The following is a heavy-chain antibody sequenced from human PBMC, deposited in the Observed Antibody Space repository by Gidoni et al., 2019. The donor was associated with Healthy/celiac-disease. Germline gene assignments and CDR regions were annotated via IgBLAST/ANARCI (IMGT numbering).Heavy chain of an antibody. Sequence: QVQLVESGGGVVQPGRSLRLSCAASGFTFSIYGMHWVRQAPGKGLEWVAVIWYDGSNKYYADSVKGRFTISRDNSKNTLYLQMNSLRAEDTAVYYCARDLVYSYGSVLFDDKDDYWGQGTLVTVSS. CDR2: IWYDGSNK. CDR3: ARDLVYSYGSVLFDDKDDY. CDR1: GFTFSIYG. V-gene: IGHV3-33*01. J-gene: IGHJ4*02. D-gene: IGHD5-18*01.